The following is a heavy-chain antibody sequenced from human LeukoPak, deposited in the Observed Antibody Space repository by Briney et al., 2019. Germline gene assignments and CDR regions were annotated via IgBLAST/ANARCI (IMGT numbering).Heavy chain of an antibody. V-gene: IGHV3-23*01. CDR3: AKSARITIFGVVIMDY. CDR1: GFTFSSYA. CDR2: ISGSGGST. Sequence: GASLRLSCAASGFTFSSYAMSWVRQAPGKGLEWVSAISGSGGSTYYADSVKGRFTISRDNSKNTLYLQMNSLRAEDTAVYYCAKSARITIFGVVIMDYWGQGTLVTVSS. D-gene: IGHD3-3*01. J-gene: IGHJ4*02.